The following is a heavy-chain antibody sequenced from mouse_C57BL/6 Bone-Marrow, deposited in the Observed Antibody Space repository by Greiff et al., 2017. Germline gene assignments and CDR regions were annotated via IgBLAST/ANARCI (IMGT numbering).Heavy chain of an antibody. D-gene: IGHD2-4*01. Sequence: EVQLQQSGAELVRPGASVKLSCTASGFNIKDDYMHWVKQRPEQGLEWIGWIDPENGDTEYASKFQGKATITADTSSNTAYLQLSSLTSEDTAVYYCVLIYYDYDAVGDYWGQGTTLTVSS. CDR2: IDPENGDT. V-gene: IGHV14-4*01. CDR1: GFNIKDDY. J-gene: IGHJ2*01. CDR3: VLIYYDYDAVGDY.